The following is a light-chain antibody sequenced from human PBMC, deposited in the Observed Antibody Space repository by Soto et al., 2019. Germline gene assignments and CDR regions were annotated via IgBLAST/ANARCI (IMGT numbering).Light chain of an antibody. CDR1: SFNIGAGYD. J-gene: IGLJ1*01. CDR2: GTI. Sequence: QSVMTQPPSVSGAPGQRVTISCTGSSFNIGAGYDIKWYKQLPETAPKLIIYGTINRPSTDPDRFSGSKSDTPASLALTGLQTEDEADYYFASWDDFVIGPVFGTGTKGTVL. CDR3: ASWDDFVIGPV. V-gene: IGLV1-40*01.